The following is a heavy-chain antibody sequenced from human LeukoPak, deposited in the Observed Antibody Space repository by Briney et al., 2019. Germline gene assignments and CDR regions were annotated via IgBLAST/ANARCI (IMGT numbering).Heavy chain of an antibody. J-gene: IGHJ4*02. D-gene: IGHD3-22*01. CDR2: IGGTGVRT. Sequence: GGSLRLSCASSGFTFSSYAMSWVRQAPGKGLEWVSTIGGTGVRTYYADSVKGRFAISRDNAKNSLYLQMNSLRVEDTAVYYCARHVVAVGFDYWGQGTLVTVSS. V-gene: IGHV3-23*01. CDR1: GFTFSSYA. CDR3: ARHVVAVGFDY.